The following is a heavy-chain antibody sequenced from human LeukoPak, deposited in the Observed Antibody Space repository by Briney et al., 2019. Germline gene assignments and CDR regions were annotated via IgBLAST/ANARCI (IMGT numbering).Heavy chain of an antibody. CDR1: GFTFSSYS. Sequence: GGSLRLSCAASGFTFSSYSMNWVRQAPGKGLEWVSSISSSSSCIYYADSVKGRFTISRDNAKNSLYLQMNSLRAEDTAVYYCAWINYDILTAGGYWGQGTLVTVSS. CDR2: ISSSSSCI. CDR3: AWINYDILTAGGY. J-gene: IGHJ4*02. V-gene: IGHV3-21*01. D-gene: IGHD3-9*01.